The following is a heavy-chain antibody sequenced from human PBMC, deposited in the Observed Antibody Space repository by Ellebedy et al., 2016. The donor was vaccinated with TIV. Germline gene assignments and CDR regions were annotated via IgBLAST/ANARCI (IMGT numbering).Heavy chain of an antibody. CDR1: GFTFTTFW. Sequence: PGGSLRLSCAASGFTFTTFWMSWVRQAPGKGLEWVGNINQDGSEKCYGYSVKGRFTISRDNAKNSVYLQMNSLRAEDTAVYYCARENWYNDYWGQGTLVTVSS. CDR2: INQDGSEK. CDR3: ARENWYNDY. D-gene: IGHD1/OR15-1a*01. J-gene: IGHJ4*02. V-gene: IGHV3-7*04.